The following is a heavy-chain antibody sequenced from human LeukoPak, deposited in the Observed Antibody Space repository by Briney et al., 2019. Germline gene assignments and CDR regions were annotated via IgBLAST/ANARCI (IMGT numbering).Heavy chain of an antibody. CDR3: AVELERSYYFDY. CDR2: IYYSGST. J-gene: IGHJ4*02. D-gene: IGHD1-1*01. Sequence: IPSETLSLTCTVSGGSISSSSYYWGWIRQPPGKGLEWIGSIYYSGSTYYNPSLKSRVTISVDTSKNQFSLKLSSVTAADTAVYYCAVELERSYYFDYWGQGTLVTVSS. V-gene: IGHV4-39*07. CDR1: GGSISSSSYY.